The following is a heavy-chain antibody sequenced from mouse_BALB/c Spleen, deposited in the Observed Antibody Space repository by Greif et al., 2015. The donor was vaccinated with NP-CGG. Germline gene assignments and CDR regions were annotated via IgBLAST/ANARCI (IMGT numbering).Heavy chain of an antibody. CDR1: GDSITSGY. J-gene: IGHJ2*01. Sequence: EVKLVESGPSLVKPSQTLSLTCSVTGDSITSGYWNWIRKFPGNKLEYMGYISYSGSTYYNPSLKSRISITRDTSKNQYYLQLNSVTTEDTATYYCARYYYGSSHYFDYWGQGTTLTVSS. D-gene: IGHD1-1*01. CDR3: ARYYYGSSHYFDY. V-gene: IGHV3-8*02. CDR2: ISYSGST.